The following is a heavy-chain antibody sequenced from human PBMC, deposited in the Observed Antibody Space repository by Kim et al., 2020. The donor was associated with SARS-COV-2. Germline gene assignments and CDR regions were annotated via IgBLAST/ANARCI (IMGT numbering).Heavy chain of an antibody. Sequence: NPARKSRVTTSVDTAKKQFSLKLSSVTTADTAVYYCERDRGIAAARGMDVWGQGTTVTVSS. D-gene: IGHD6-13*01. J-gene: IGHJ6*02. V-gene: IGHV4-39*07. CDR3: ERDRGIAAARGMDV.